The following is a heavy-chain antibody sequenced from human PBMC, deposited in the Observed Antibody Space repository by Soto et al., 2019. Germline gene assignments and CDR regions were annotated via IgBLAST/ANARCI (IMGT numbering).Heavy chain of an antibody. Sequence: SETLSLTCTVSGGSISSVGYYWSWIRQHPGKGLEWIGYIYYSESTYYNPSLKSRVTISVDTSKNQFSLKLSSVTAADTAVYYCARGPTVTPYYFDYWGQGTLVTVSS. CDR3: ARGPTVTPYYFDY. CDR1: GGSISSVGYY. V-gene: IGHV4-31*03. J-gene: IGHJ4*02. CDR2: IYYSEST. D-gene: IGHD4-4*01.